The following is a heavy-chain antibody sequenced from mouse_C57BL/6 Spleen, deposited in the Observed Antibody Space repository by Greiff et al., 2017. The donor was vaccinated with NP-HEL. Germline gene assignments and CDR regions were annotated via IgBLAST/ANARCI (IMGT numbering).Heavy chain of an antibody. V-gene: IGHV1-69*01. CDR2: IDPSDSYT. Sequence: QVQLQQSGAELVMPGASVKLSCKASGYTFTSYWMHWVKQRPGQGLEWIGEIDPSDSYTNYNQKFKGKSTLTVDKSSSTAYMQLSSLTSEDSAVYYCARGRLPYYFDYWGQGTTLTVSS. D-gene: IGHD2-4*01. CDR1: GYTFTSYW. CDR3: ARGRLPYYFDY. J-gene: IGHJ2*01.